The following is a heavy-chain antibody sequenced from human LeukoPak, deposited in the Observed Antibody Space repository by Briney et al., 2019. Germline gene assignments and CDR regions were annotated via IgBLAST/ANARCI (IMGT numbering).Heavy chain of an antibody. J-gene: IGHJ4*02. Sequence: SETLSLTCTVSGDSISSGDYYWSWIRQLPGKGLEWIAYIYYGGGTYYNPSLESRFTISVDTSKNQFSLKLSSVTAADTAVYYCARGPKSYGAGSFYFDYWGQGTLVTVSS. V-gene: IGHV4-31*03. D-gene: IGHD3-10*01. CDR1: GDSISSGDYY. CDR2: IYYGGGT. CDR3: ARGPKSYGAGSFYFDY.